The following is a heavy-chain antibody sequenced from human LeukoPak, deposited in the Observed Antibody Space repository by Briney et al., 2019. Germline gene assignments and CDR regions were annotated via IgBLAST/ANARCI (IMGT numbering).Heavy chain of an antibody. D-gene: IGHD3-9*01. V-gene: IGHV4-39*01. CDR2: IYYTGST. Sequence: PSETLSLTCTVSGVSISSTTYYWGWIRQPPGKGLEWIATIYYTGSTYYNPSPKSRVTISVDTSKNQFSLRLSSVTAADTAVYFCAKGLRYLSFNDAFDIWGQGTMVTVSS. CDR3: AKGLRYLSFNDAFDI. CDR1: GVSISSTTYY. J-gene: IGHJ3*02.